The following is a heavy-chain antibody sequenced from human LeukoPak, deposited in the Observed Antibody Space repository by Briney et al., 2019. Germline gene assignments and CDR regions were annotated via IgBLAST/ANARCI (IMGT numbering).Heavy chain of an antibody. J-gene: IGHJ6*03. V-gene: IGHV1-18*01. CDR3: ARGRDYDILTGLSSYYYYTDV. Sequence: ASVKVSCKASGYTFTSYGISWVRQAPGQGLEWMGWISAYNGNTNYAQKLQGRVTMTTDTSTSTAYMELRSLRSDDTAVYYCARGRDYDILTGLSSYYYYTDVWGKGTTVTVSS. CDR1: GYTFTSYG. D-gene: IGHD3-9*01. CDR2: ISAYNGNT.